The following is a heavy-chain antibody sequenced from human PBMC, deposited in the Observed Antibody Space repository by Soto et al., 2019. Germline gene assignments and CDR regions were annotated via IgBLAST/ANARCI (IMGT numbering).Heavy chain of an antibody. CDR3: ARGVGYSSSWYTRWFDP. J-gene: IGHJ5*02. Sequence: SETLSLTCTVAGGSISSHYWSWIRQPPGKGLEWIGYIYYSGSTNYNPSLKSRVTISVDTSKNQFSLKLSSVTAADTAVYYCARGVGYSSSWYTRWFDPWGQGTLVTAPQ. D-gene: IGHD6-13*01. V-gene: IGHV4-59*11. CDR2: IYYSGST. CDR1: GGSISSHY.